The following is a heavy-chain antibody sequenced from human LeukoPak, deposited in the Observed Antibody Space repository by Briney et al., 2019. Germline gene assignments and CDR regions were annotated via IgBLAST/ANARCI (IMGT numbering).Heavy chain of an antibody. CDR2: ISAYNGNT. V-gene: IGHV1-18*01. D-gene: IGHD5-18*01. J-gene: IGHJ4*02. Sequence: ASVKVSCKASGYTFTSYGISWVRQAPGQGLEWMGWISAYNGNTNYAQKLQGRVTMTTDTSTSTAYMELRSLRSDDTAVYYCARARHRWIQLWLSTPYFDYWGQGTLVTVSS. CDR1: GYTFTSYG. CDR3: ARARHRWIQLWLSTPYFDY.